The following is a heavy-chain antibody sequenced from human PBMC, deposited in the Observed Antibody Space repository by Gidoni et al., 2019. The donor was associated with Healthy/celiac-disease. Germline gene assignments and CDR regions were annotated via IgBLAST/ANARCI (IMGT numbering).Heavy chain of an antibody. CDR1: GFTFSSYG. V-gene: IGHV3-30*03. Sequence: QVQLVESGGGVVQPGRSLRLSCAASGFTFSSYGMHWVRQAPGKGLEWVAVISYDGSNKYYADSVKGRFTISRDNSKNTLYLQMNSLRAEDTAVYYCASGVGATTKDYWGQGTLVTVSS. D-gene: IGHD1-26*01. CDR2: ISYDGSNK. CDR3: ASGVGATTKDY. J-gene: IGHJ4*02.